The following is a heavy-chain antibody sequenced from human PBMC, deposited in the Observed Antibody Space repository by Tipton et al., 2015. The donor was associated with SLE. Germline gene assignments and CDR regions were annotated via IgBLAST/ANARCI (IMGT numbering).Heavy chain of an antibody. Sequence: TLSLTCTVSGGSISSYYWSWIRQPPGKGLEWIGYIYYSGSTNYNPSLKSRVTISVDTSKNQFSLKLSSVTAADTAVYYCARIKGWLRPFDYWGQGTLVTVSS. CDR2: IYYSGST. J-gene: IGHJ4*02. CDR3: ARIKGWLRPFDY. D-gene: IGHD5-12*01. CDR1: GGSISSYY. V-gene: IGHV4-59*01.